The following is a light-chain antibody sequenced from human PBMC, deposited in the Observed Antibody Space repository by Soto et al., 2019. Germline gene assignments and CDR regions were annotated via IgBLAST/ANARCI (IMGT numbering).Light chain of an antibody. Sequence: EIVLTQSPGTLSLSPGERATLSCRAIQSVSSSTYLAWYQQKPGQAPRLLIYDASSRATGIPDRFSGSGSGTDFTLTISRLEPEDFALYYCQQYGSSPITFGQGTRLEI. V-gene: IGKV3-20*01. CDR3: QQYGSSPIT. CDR1: QSVSSSTY. J-gene: IGKJ5*01. CDR2: DAS.